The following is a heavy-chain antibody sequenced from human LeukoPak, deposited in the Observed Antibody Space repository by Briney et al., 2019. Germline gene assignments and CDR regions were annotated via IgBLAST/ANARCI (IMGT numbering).Heavy chain of an antibody. D-gene: IGHD6-19*01. CDR1: GGSIGSYY. CDR3: ARDGVAGGFDY. J-gene: IGHJ4*02. Sequence: SETLSLTCTVSGGSIGSYYWNWIRQAPGKGLEWIGYIHYSGSTNHNSSLKSRVTISVDTSKNQYSLKLSSVTAADTAVYYCARDGVAGGFDYWAREPWSPSPQ. CDR2: IHYSGST. V-gene: IGHV4-59*01.